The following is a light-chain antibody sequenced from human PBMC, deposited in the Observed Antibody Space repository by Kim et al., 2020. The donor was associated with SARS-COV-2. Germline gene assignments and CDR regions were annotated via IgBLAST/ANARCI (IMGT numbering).Light chain of an antibody. CDR1: QSVAQNY. CDR3: QQYGGSPLYT. CDR2: LAS. J-gene: IGKJ2*01. V-gene: IGKV3-20*01. Sequence: PGEKATLSCRASQSVAQNYLAWYQQKPGQAPRLLVYLASRRATGVTDRFSGGGSGTDFTLTIAGLEPEDSAVYYCQQYGGSPLYTFGRGTKLEI.